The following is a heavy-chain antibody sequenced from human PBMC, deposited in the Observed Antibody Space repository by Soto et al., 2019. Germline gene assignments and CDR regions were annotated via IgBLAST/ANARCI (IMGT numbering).Heavy chain of an antibody. CDR3: AKSKQPTQKGIVGEWIDY. CDR1: GFTFSSYA. J-gene: IGHJ4*02. CDR2: ISGSGGST. V-gene: IGHV3-23*01. Sequence: GSLRLSCAASGFTFSSYAMSWVRQAPGKGLEWVSAISGSGGSTYYADSVKGRFTISRDNSKNTLYLQMNSLRAEDTAVYYCAKSKQPTQKGIVGEWIDYWGQGTLVTVSS. D-gene: IGHD1-26*01.